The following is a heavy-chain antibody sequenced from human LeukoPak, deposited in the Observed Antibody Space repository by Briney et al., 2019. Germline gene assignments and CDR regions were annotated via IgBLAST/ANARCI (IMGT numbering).Heavy chain of an antibody. V-gene: IGHV3-64*01. D-gene: IGHD6-19*01. J-gene: IGHJ2*01. CDR1: GFTFSDYA. Sequence: GGSLRLSCAASGFTFSDYAMHWVREAPGKELEYVSAISSNGGSIHYANSVKGRFTISRDNSKNTLYLQMDSLRAEDMAVYYCARDACGCGSGWHLYWYFDLWGRGTLVTVSS. CDR2: ISSNGGSI. CDR3: ARDACGCGSGWHLYWYFDL.